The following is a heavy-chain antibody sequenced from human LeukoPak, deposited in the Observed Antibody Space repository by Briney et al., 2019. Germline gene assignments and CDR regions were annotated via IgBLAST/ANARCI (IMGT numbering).Heavy chain of an antibody. D-gene: IGHD3-10*01. CDR2: ISGSGGAT. CDR1: GFTFSDYG. V-gene: IGHV3-23*01. CDR3: AKSAYYYGSGSTFFDY. J-gene: IGHJ4*02. Sequence: GGSLRLSCAASGFTFSDYGMTWVRQAPGKGLEWVSAISGSGGATYYAHSLKGRFTVSRDNSKNTLYLQMNSLRAEDTAVYYCAKSAYYYGSGSTFFDYWGQGTLVTVSS.